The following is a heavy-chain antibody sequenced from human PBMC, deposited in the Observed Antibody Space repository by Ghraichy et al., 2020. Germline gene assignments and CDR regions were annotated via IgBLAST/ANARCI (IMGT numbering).Heavy chain of an antibody. CDR2: FGSSGNYI. CDR3: ARDVRQHNPMTTRSYFDY. Sequence: GGSLRLSCAASGFNFSNYNMNWVRQAPGKGLEWVSSFGSSGNYINYADSMKGRFTISRDNAKNSLYLQMNSLRAEDTAVYYCARDVRQHNPMTTRSYFDYWGQGTLVTVSS. V-gene: IGHV3-21*01. CDR1: GFNFSNYN. J-gene: IGHJ4*02. D-gene: IGHD3-10*02.